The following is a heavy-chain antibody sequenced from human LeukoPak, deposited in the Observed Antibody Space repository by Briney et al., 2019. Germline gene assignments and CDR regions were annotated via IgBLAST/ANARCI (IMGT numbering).Heavy chain of an antibody. Sequence: SETLSLTCTVSGGSISSGSYYWSWIRQPAGKGLEWIGRIYTSGSTNYNPSLKSRVTISVDTSKNQFSLKLSSVTAADTAVYYFARSSGWYIDYWGQGTLVTVSS. CDR2: IYTSGST. J-gene: IGHJ4*02. V-gene: IGHV4-61*02. CDR3: ARSSGWYIDY. CDR1: GGSISSGSYY. D-gene: IGHD6-19*01.